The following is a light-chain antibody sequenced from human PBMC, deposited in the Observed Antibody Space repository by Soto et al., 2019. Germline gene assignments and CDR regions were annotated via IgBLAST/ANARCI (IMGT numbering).Light chain of an antibody. V-gene: IGLV1-47*01. CDR3: AAWEDSLSGYVV. Sequence: QAVVTQPPSASGTPGQRVTISCSGSSSNIGSNYVYWYQQLPGTAPKLLIYRNNQRTSGVPDRFSGSKSGTSASLAISGLRSEDEADYYCAAWEDSLSGYVVFGGGTKLTVL. J-gene: IGLJ2*01. CDR2: RNN. CDR1: SSNIGSNY.